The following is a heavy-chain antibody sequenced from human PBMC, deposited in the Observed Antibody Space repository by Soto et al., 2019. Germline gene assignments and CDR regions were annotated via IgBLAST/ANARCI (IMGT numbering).Heavy chain of an antibody. J-gene: IGHJ4*02. CDR2: IYYSGST. D-gene: IGHD6-13*01. Sequence: ASETLSLTCTVSGGSISSSSYYWGWIRQPPGKGLEWIGSIYYSGSTYYNPSLKSRVTISVDTSKNQFSLKLSSVTAADTAVYYCARSKAAAGKTYFDYWGQGTLVTVSS. CDR1: GGSISSSSYY. CDR3: ARSKAAAGKTYFDY. V-gene: IGHV4-39*07.